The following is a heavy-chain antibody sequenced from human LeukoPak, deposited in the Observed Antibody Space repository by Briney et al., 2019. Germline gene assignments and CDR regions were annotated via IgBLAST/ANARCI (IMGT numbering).Heavy chain of an antibody. CDR3: ARGDHYYDILTGYRIMDV. J-gene: IGHJ6*03. CDR2: IYSGGST. V-gene: IGHV3-66*01. D-gene: IGHD3-9*01. CDR1: EFSVGSNY. Sequence: GGSLRLSCAASEFSVGSNYMTWVRQAPGKGLEWVSLIYSGGSTYYADSVKGRFTISRDNSKNTLYLQMNSLRAEDTAVYYCARGDHYYDILTGYRIMDVWGKGTTVTISS.